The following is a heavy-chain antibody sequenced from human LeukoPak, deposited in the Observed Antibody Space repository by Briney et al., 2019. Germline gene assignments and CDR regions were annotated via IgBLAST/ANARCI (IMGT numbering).Heavy chain of an antibody. V-gene: IGHV1-46*01. CDR3: ARAPRNSSTMLDY. Sequence: ASVKVSCKASGYTVTSHWIQWVRQAPGQGLEWMGLINPDGGSTAYAHRFQGRVTMTRDTSTSTVYMDLSSLRSEDTAVYYCARAPRNSSTMLDYWGQGTLVTVSS. CDR1: GYTVTSHW. J-gene: IGHJ4*02. D-gene: IGHD6-13*01. CDR2: INPDGGST.